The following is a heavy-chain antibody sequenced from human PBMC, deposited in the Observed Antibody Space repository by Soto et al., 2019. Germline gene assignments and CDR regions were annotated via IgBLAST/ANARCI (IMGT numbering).Heavy chain of an antibody. CDR2: ISSSGSTI. V-gene: IGHV3-11*01. J-gene: IGHJ4*02. Sequence: QVPLVESGGGLVKPGGSLRLSCATSGFTFSDYHMTWIRQAPGKGLEWVSYISSSGSTIYYADSVKGRFTISRDNAKNSLYLQMNSLRAEDTAVYYCARDLRGYSGSDFDSWGQGTLVTVSS. CDR1: GFTFSDYH. D-gene: IGHD5-12*01. CDR3: ARDLRGYSGSDFDS.